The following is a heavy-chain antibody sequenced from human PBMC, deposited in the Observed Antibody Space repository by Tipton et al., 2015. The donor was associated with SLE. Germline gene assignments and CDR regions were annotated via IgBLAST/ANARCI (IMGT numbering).Heavy chain of an antibody. CDR3: AKRDYGDPGVDY. J-gene: IGHJ4*02. D-gene: IGHD4-17*01. CDR2: IYHSGST. Sequence: TLSLTCTVSGYSISSGYYWGWIRQPPGKGLEWIGSIYHSGSTNYNPSLKSRVTISVDTSKNQFSLKLSSVTAADTAVYYCAKRDYGDPGVDYWGQGTLVTVSS. V-gene: IGHV4-38-2*02. CDR1: GYSISSGYY.